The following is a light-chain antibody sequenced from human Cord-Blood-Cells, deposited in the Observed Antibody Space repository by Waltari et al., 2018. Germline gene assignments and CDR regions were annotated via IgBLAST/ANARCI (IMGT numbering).Light chain of an antibody. V-gene: IGKV1-5*01. CDR3: QQYNSYL. CDR1: QSISSW. Sequence: DIQMTQSPSTLSASVGDRVTITCRASQSISSWLAWYQQKPGKAPKLLICDASSLESGVPSRFSGSGSGTEFTLTISSLQPDDFATYYCQQYNSYLFGGGTKVEIK. CDR2: DAS. J-gene: IGKJ4*01.